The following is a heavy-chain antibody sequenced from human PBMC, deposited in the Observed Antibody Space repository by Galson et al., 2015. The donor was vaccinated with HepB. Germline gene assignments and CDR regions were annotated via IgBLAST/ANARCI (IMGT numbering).Heavy chain of an antibody. CDR3: ARVGGRFCSSSSCYIDY. J-gene: IGHJ4*02. D-gene: IGHD2-2*01. CDR2: INPSGGST. CDR1: GYTFTSYY. V-gene: IGHV1-46*01. Sequence: SVKVSCKASGYTFTSYYIHWVRQAPGQGLEWMGIINPSGGSTSYAQRFQGRVTVTRDTSTSTVYMELSSLRSEDTAVYYCARVGGRFCSSSSCYIDYWGQGTLVTVSS.